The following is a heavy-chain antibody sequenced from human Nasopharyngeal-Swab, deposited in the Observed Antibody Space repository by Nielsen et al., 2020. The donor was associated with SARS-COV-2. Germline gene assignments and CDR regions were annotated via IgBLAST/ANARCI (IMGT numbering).Heavy chain of an antibody. CDR3: AGRLTGYYPLDY. V-gene: IGHV1-46*01. Sequence: ASVKVSCKVSGYTLTELSMHWVRQAPGQGLEWMGIINPSGGSTSYAQKFQGRVTMTRDTSTSTVYMELSSLRSEDTAVYYCAGRLTGYYPLDYWGQGTLVTVSS. J-gene: IGHJ4*02. CDR2: INPSGGST. CDR1: GYTLTELS. D-gene: IGHD3-9*01.